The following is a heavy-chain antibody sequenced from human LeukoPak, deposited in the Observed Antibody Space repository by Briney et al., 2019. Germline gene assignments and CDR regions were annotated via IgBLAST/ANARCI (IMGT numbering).Heavy chain of an antibody. V-gene: IGHV3-7*03. CDR1: GFTFSESW. J-gene: IGHJ4*02. CDR2: LNLDGSDK. D-gene: IGHD1-1*01. CDR3: AKGKGYPDY. Sequence: GGSLRLSCVVSGFTFSESWMSWVRQAPGKGLGWVASLNLDGSDKYYVDSVKGRFTISRDNAKNSLYLQMDSLRVEDTAVYYCAKGKGYPDYWGQGTLVTVSS.